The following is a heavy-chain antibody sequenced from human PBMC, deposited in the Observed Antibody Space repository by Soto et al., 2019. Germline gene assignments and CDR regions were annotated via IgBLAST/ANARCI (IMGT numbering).Heavy chain of an antibody. V-gene: IGHV1-69*02. CDR2: IIPILGIA. Sequence: QVQLVQSGAEVKKPGSSVKVSCKASGGTFSSYTISWVRQAPGQGLEWMGRIIPILGIANYAQKFQGSVTITADNSTSTAYMDLSSLRSEDTAVYYCASGYSSGWYEVWGQGTLVTVSS. J-gene: IGHJ4*02. CDR3: ASGYSSGWYEV. CDR1: GGTFSSYT. D-gene: IGHD6-19*01.